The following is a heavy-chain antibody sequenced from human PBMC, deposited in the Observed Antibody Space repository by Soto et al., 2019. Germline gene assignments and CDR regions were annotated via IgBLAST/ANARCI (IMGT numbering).Heavy chain of an antibody. V-gene: IGHV4-34*01. D-gene: IGHD5-18*01. CDR3: ARGGYSYGYGY. CDR2: INHSGNT. CDR1: GGSFSDSY. J-gene: IGHJ4*02. Sequence: QVQLQQWGAGLLKPSETLSLTCAVYGGSFSDSYWSWIRQPPGKGLEWIGEINHSGNTNYSPSLKSRVTISVDTSKNHFSLKLSSVTAADTAVYYCARGGYSYGYGYWGQGTLVTVSS.